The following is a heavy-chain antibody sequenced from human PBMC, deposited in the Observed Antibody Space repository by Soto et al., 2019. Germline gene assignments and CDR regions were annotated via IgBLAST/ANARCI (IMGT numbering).Heavy chain of an antibody. CDR2: MNHNSGNT. Sequence: QVQLVQSGAEVKKPGASVKVSCKASGYTFTSYDSNWVRQATGQGLEWMGWMNHNSGNTGYAQKFQGRATMTMNTSISTAYMELSSLRSEDKAVYYCARGSAAELPSGRVYYYMDVWGKGTTVTVSS. V-gene: IGHV1-8*01. J-gene: IGHJ6*03. D-gene: IGHD3-10*01. CDR1: GYTFTSYD. CDR3: ARGSAAELPSGRVYYYMDV.